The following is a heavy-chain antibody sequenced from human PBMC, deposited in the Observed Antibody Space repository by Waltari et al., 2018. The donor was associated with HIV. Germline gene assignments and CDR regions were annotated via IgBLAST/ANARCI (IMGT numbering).Heavy chain of an antibody. CDR1: GFSFVTYS. J-gene: IGHJ6*02. Sequence: EVHLLESGGGLVQPGLSLRISCTVSGFSFVTYSISWVRQAPGKGLEWVSAISGTGDHTFYADSVKGRFTISRDNSKSTLYLQINSLRAEDTALYYCARHSSSHPYYYAMDVWGQGTTVTVSS. CDR3: ARHSSSHPYYYAMDV. D-gene: IGHD6-13*01. CDR2: ISGTGDHT. V-gene: IGHV3-23*01.